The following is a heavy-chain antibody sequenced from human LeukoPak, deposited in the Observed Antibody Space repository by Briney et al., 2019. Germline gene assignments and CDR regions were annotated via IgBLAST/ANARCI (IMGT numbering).Heavy chain of an antibody. V-gene: IGHV3-23*01. CDR1: GFTFSSYA. J-gene: IGHJ4*02. D-gene: IGHD3-22*01. CDR2: ISGSGGST. Sequence: GGSLRLTCAASGFTFSSYAMSWVRQAPGKGLEWVSAISGSGGSTYYADSVKGRFTISRDNSKNTLYLQMNSLRAEDTAVYYCAKDHDSSEDFGYFDYWGQETLVTVSS. CDR3: AKDHDSSEDFGYFDY.